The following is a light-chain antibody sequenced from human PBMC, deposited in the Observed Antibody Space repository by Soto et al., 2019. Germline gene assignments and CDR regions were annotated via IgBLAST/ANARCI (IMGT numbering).Light chain of an antibody. CDR2: DAS. V-gene: IGKV3-15*01. Sequence: EIVMTQSPATLSVSPGERATLSCRASQSVSSSLAWYQQKSGQAPRLLIYDASTRATGIPARFSGSGSGTEFTLTISSLKSEDLAVYHCQQYNKWPQTFGQGTKVDIK. CDR3: QQYNKWPQT. CDR1: QSVSSS. J-gene: IGKJ1*01.